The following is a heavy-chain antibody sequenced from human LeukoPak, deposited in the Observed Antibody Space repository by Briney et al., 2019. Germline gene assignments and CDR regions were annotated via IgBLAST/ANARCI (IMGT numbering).Heavy chain of an antibody. V-gene: IGHV4-34*01. J-gene: IGHJ3*02. CDR1: GGSFSGYY. CDR3: ARGRKYYYGSGSPWAFDI. CDR2: INHSGST. Sequence: SETLSLTCAVYGGSFSGYYWSWIRQPPGKGLEWIGEINHSGSTNYNPSLKSRATISVDTSKNQFSLKLSSVTAADTAVYYCARGRKYYYGSGSPWAFDIWGQGTMVTVSS. D-gene: IGHD3-10*01.